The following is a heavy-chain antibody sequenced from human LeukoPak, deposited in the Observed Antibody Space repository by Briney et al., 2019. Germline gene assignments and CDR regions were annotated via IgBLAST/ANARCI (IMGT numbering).Heavy chain of an antibody. Sequence: SETLSLTCAVYGGSFSGYYWSWIRQPPGKGWAWIGEINHSGNTNSNPSLTSRVTISVDTSKNQFSLTLSSVTAADTAVYYCARHKDYYYSHMDVWGKGTTVTISS. CDR2: INHSGNT. CDR1: GGSFSGYY. V-gene: IGHV4-34*01. J-gene: IGHJ6*03. CDR3: ARHKDYYYSHMDV.